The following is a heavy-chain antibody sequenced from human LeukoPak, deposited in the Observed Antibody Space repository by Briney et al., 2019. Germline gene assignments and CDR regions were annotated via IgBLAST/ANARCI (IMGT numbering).Heavy chain of an antibody. D-gene: IGHD3-10*01. CDR1: GYTFTSYY. CDR3: ARGYYGSGSYYVAARVGWAFDY. V-gene: IGHV1-46*01. CDR2: INPSGGST. J-gene: IGHJ4*02. Sequence: ASVKVSCKASGYTFTSYYMHWVQQAPGQGLEWMGIINPSGGSTSYAQKFQGRVTMTRDTSTSTVYMELSSLRSEDTAVYYCARGYYGSGSYYVAARVGWAFDYWGQGTLVTVSS.